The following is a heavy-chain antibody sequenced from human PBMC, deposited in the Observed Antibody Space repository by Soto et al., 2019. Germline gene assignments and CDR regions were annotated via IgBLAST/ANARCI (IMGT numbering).Heavy chain of an antibody. CDR2: IIPIFGTA. V-gene: IGHV1-69*13. CDR3: ASAYYYDSSGYSDYYYYGMDV. D-gene: IGHD3-22*01. CDR1: GGTFSSYA. J-gene: IGHJ6*02. Sequence: SVKVSCKASGGTFSSYAISWVRQAPGQGLEWMGGIIPIFGTANYAQKFQGRVTITADESTSTAYMELSSLRSEDTAVYYCASAYYYDSSGYSDYYYYGMDVWGQGTTVTVSS.